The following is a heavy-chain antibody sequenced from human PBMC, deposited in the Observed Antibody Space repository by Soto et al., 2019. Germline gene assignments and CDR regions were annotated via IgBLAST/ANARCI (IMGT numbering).Heavy chain of an antibody. CDR2: ISSNGGTT. CDR3: VRRVSGNYDY. Sequence: EVQLAESGGGMVQPGGSLRLSCVASGFTFSSYDMHWVRQAPGKGLEYVSSISSNGGTTYYGNSVKGRFTISRDNSKNTLYIQMGSLRAEDMAVYYCVRRVSGNYDYWGQGTRVTVSS. V-gene: IGHV3-64*01. J-gene: IGHJ4*02. CDR1: GFTFSSYD. D-gene: IGHD1-7*01.